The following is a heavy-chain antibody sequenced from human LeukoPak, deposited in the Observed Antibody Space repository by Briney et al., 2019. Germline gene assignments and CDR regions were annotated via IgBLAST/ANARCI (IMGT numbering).Heavy chain of an antibody. Sequence: SETLSLTCTVSGGSISSGSYYWSWIRQPAGKGLEWIGRIYTSGSTNYNPSLKSRVTISVDTSKNQFSLKLSSVTAADTAVYYCAREVVSAAKYDYWGQGTLVIVSS. CDR2: IYTSGST. V-gene: IGHV4-61*02. CDR3: AREVVSAAKYDY. CDR1: GGSISSGSYY. J-gene: IGHJ4*02. D-gene: IGHD2-2*01.